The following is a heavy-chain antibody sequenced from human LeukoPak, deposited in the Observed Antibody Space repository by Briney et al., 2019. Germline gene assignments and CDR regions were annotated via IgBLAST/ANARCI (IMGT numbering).Heavy chain of an antibody. J-gene: IGHJ6*02. V-gene: IGHV1-69*13. CDR1: GGTFSSYA. Sequence: SVKVSCKASGGTFSSYAISWVRQAPGQGLEWMGGIIPIFGTANYAQKFQGRVTITADESTSTAYMELGSLRSEDTAVYYCAVPVLTIFGVVTNYYYYYGMDVWGQGTTVTVSS. CDR3: AVPVLTIFGVVTNYYYYYGMDV. CDR2: IIPIFGTA. D-gene: IGHD3-3*01.